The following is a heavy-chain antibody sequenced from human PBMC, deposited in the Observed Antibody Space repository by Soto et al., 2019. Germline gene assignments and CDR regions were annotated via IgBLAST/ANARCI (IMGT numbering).Heavy chain of an antibody. V-gene: IGHV3-21*01. J-gene: IGHJ4*02. CDR1: GFTFSRVS. Sequence: PGGSLRLSCEASGFTFSRVSMNWARQVPGKGLEWVASISSGSSDTWYADSVKGRFIISRDNAQNSLFLQMNTLRPEDTAMYYCARVAYWGPGTQVTV. CDR3: ARVAY. CDR2: ISSGSSDT.